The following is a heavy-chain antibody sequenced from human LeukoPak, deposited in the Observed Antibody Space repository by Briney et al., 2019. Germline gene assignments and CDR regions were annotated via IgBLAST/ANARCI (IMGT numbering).Heavy chain of an antibody. D-gene: IGHD2/OR15-2a*01. J-gene: IGHJ4*02. V-gene: IGHV3-15*01. CDR2: IKSNADGGTP. Sequence: PGGSLRLSCAASGFSFMNAWMIWVRQAPGKGLEWVGRIKSNADGGTPDYAAPARGRFTISRDDSKNTLYLQMNSLKTEDTAVYYCTTFYHEYSPYWGRGTLVTVTS. CDR3: TTFYHEYSPY. CDR1: GFSFMNAW.